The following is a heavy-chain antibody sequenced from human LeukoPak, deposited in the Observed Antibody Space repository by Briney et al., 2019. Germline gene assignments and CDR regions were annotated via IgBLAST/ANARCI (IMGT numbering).Heavy chain of an antibody. CDR3: ARLGKTYYMGA. Sequence: PAETLSLTCTVSGHSVSNYYWTGIRQTPGKGLEWIGNLYHSWAADYTPSLKTRVTTSVDTSKDQFSLSLRSSTAADTAVYFCARLGKTYYMGAWGTGTTVTVSS. V-gene: IGHV4-59*08. J-gene: IGHJ6*03. CDR2: LYHSWAA. CDR1: GHSVSNYY. D-gene: IGHD1/OR15-1a*01.